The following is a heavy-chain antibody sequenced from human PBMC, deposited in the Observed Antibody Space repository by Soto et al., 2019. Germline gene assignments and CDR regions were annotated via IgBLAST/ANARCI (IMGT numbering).Heavy chain of an antibody. CDR1: GDTFTDYY. Sequence: QVQLVQSGAEVKKPGASVTVSCRSSGDTFTDYYMHWVRQAPGQGLEWMGWINPNSGVTKYAQKFQGWVTMTRDTSIRTVHMQLSRLRSDDTAVYYCARERGGATATIDYYYFYMDVWGTETTVTVSS. CDR3: ARERGGATATIDYYYFYMDV. V-gene: IGHV1-2*04. CDR2: INPNSGVT. D-gene: IGHD3-16*01. J-gene: IGHJ6*03.